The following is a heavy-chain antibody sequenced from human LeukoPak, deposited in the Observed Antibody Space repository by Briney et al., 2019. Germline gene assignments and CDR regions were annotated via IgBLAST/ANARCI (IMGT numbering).Heavy chain of an antibody. D-gene: IGHD3-9*01. Sequence: ASVKVSCKASGYTFTSYYMHWVRQAPGQGLEWMGIINPSGGSTSYAQKFQGRVTMTRDTSTSTVYMELSSLRSEDTAVYYCAREPVRDILTGYYYTVFDPWGQGTLVTVSS. CDR2: INPSGGST. V-gene: IGHV1-46*01. CDR3: AREPVRDILTGYYYTVFDP. J-gene: IGHJ5*02. CDR1: GYTFTSYY.